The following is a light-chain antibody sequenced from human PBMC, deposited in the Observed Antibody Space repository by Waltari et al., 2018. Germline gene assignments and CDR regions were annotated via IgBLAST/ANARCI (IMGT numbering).Light chain of an antibody. CDR3: QQRSNWPPLT. J-gene: IGKJ4*01. CDR2: EAS. Sequence: ETVLTQSPGTLSLSPGERVTLSCRASQNLHKYLAWYQQKPGQAPRLLIYEASNRATGIPDRFSGSGSGTDFTLTIDSLEPEDFAVYFCQQRSNWPPLTFGGGTKVEIK. V-gene: IGKV3-11*01. CDR1: QNLHKY.